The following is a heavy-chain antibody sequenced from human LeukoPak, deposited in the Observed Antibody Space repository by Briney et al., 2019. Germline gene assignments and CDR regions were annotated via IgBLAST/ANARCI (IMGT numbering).Heavy chain of an antibody. D-gene: IGHD2-15*01. CDR3: ATDRSRYCSGGSCYFDY. V-gene: IGHV3-30*03. J-gene: IGHJ4*02. Sequence: GGSLRLSCAASGFTFSSYGMHWVRQAPGKGLEWVAVISYDGSNKYYADSVKGRFTISRDNSKNTLYLQMNSLRAEDTAVYYCATDRSRYCSGGSCYFDYWGQGTLVTVSS. CDR1: GFTFSSYG. CDR2: ISYDGSNK.